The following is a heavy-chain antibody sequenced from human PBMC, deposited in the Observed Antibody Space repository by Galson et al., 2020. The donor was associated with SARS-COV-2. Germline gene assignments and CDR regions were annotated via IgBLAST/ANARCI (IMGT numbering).Heavy chain of an antibody. D-gene: IGHD3-22*01. CDR3: ARGIVVVNIAGTSNYYYYGMDV. CDR1: GYTFTGYY. V-gene: IGHV1-2*04. CDR2: INPNSGGT. J-gene: IGHJ6*02. Sequence: ASVKVSCKASGYTFTGYYMHWVRQAPGQGLEWMGWINPNSGGTNYAQKFQGWVTMTRDTSISTAYMELSRLRSDDTAVYYCARGIVVVNIAGTSNYYYYGMDVWGQGTTVTVSS.